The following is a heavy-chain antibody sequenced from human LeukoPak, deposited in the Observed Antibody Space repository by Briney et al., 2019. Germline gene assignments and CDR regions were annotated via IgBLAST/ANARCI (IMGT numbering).Heavy chain of an antibody. CDR2: INHSGST. CDR3: ARAGQPPYYYYYMDV. J-gene: IGHJ6*03. V-gene: IGHV4-34*01. Sequence: SETLSLTCAVYGGSFSGYYWSWIRQPPGKGLEWSGEINHSGSTNYNPSLKSRVTISVDTSKNQFSLKLSSVTAADTAVYYCARAGQPPYYYYYMDVWGKGTTVTVSS. CDR1: GGSFSGYY.